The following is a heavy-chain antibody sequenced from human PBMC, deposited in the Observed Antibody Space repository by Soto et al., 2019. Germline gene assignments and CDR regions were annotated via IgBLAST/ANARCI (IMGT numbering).Heavy chain of an antibody. CDR1: GFSLSSTRMA. J-gene: IGHJ4*02. D-gene: IGHD6-19*01. Sequence: NESGPTLVKPTQTLTLTCTFSGFSLSSTRMAVGWIRQPPGKALEWLALIYWDDDKRYSPFLKSRLTITKDTSKNQVVLTMSNMDPVDTARYYCAHIVVAGLGYYFDYWGQGTLVTVSS. CDR2: IYWDDDK. V-gene: IGHV2-5*02. CDR3: AHIVVAGLGYYFDY.